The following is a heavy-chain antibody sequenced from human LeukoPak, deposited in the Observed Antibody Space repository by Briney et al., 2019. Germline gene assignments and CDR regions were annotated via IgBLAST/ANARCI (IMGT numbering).Heavy chain of an antibody. Sequence: HPGRSLRLSCAASGFTFSSYGMHWVRQAPGKGLEWVAVIWYDGSNKYYADSVKGRFTISRDNSKNTLYLQMNSLRAEDTAVYYCARVKGRYYYGMDVWGQGTRSPSP. CDR1: GFTFSSYG. J-gene: IGHJ6*02. CDR2: IWYDGSNK. CDR3: ARVKGRYYYGMDV. V-gene: IGHV3-33*01.